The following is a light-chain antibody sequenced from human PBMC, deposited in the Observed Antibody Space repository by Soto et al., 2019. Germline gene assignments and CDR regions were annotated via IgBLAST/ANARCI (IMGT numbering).Light chain of an antibody. Sequence: QSVLTQSPSASASLGASVKLTCTLSSGHSSYAIAWHQQQPEKGPRYLMKLNSDGSHSQGDGIPDRFSGSSSGAVRYLTISGLPSEEEADYYCQTWGAGIQVFGGGTKLAVL. CDR1: SGHSSYA. V-gene: IGLV4-69*01. CDR3: QTWGAGIQV. CDR2: LNSDGSH. J-gene: IGLJ3*02.